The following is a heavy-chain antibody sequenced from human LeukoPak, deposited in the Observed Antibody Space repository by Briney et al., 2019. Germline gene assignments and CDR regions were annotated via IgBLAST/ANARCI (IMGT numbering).Heavy chain of an antibody. J-gene: IGHJ3*02. CDR1: GGTFSSYA. CDR2: ISAYNGNT. D-gene: IGHD6-19*01. Sequence: ASVKVSCKASGGTFSSYAISWVRQAPGQGLEWMGWISAYNGNTNYAQKLQGRVTMTTDTSTSTAYMMLRSLRSDDAAVYYCATYSSGWYGDHAFDIWGQGTMVTVSS. V-gene: IGHV1-18*01. CDR3: ATYSSGWYGDHAFDI.